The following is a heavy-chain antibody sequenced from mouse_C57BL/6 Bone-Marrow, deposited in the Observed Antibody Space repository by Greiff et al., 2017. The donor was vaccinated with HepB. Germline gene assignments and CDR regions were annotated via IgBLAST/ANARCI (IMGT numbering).Heavy chain of an antibody. CDR2: INPNYGTT. D-gene: IGHD4-1*01. V-gene: IGHV1-39*01. CDR1: GYSFTDYN. Sequence: VQLKQSGPELVKPGASVKISCKASGYSFTDYNMNWVKQSNGKSLEWIGVINPNYGTTSYNQKFKGKATLTVDQSSSTAYMQLNSLTSEDSAVYYCARRELTGPYYAMDYWGQGTSVTVSS. J-gene: IGHJ4*01. CDR3: ARRELTGPYYAMDY.